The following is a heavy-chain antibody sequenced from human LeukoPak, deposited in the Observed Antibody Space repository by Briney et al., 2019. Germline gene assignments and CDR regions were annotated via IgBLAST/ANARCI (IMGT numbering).Heavy chain of an antibody. CDR2: INPNSGGT. D-gene: IGHD6-6*01. Sequence: ASVKVSCKASGGTFSSYAISWVRQAPGQGLEWMGWINPNSGGTNYAQKFQGRVTMTRDTSISTAYMELSRLRSDDTAVYYCARSSSIAAQGYFDYWGQGTLVTVSS. V-gene: IGHV1-2*02. CDR3: ARSSSIAAQGYFDY. CDR1: GGTFSSYA. J-gene: IGHJ4*02.